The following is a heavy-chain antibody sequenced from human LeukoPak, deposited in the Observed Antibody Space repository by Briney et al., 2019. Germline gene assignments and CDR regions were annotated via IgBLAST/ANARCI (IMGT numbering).Heavy chain of an antibody. Sequence: SVKVSCKASGYTFTSYGISWVRQAPGQGLEWMGGIIPIFGTANYAQKFQGRVTITADESTSTAYMELSSLRSEDTAVYYCAREGGVAGAYDYWGQGTLVTVSS. J-gene: IGHJ4*02. D-gene: IGHD1-26*01. CDR3: AREGGVAGAYDY. CDR2: IIPIFGTA. CDR1: GYTFTSYG. V-gene: IGHV1-69*13.